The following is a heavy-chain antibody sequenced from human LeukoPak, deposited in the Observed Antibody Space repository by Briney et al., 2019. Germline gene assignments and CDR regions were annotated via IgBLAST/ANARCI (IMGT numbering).Heavy chain of an antibody. CDR1: GYTFTGYY. CDR3: ARPDYDSSGYSRSYYFDY. D-gene: IGHD3-22*01. Sequence: ASVKVSCKASGYTFTGYYMHWVRQAPGQGLEWMGWINPNSGGTNYAQKFQGRVTMTRDTSISTAYMELSRPSSDDTAVYYCARPDYDSSGYSRSYYFDYWGQGTLVTVSS. V-gene: IGHV1-2*02. CDR2: INPNSGGT. J-gene: IGHJ4*02.